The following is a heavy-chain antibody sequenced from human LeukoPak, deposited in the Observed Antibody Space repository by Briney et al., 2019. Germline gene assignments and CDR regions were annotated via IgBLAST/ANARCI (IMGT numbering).Heavy chain of an antibody. D-gene: IGHD3-22*01. Sequence: ASVTVPCTASGHTFTAYYMHWVRQAPAQGLEWMGVIDPSGGSTSHAQRFQDRATMTSDTSTSTVYMELSSLRSEDTAVYYCARGDGDSDSNGVLMGWFDPWGQGTLVTVSS. CDR1: GHTFTAYY. V-gene: IGHV1-46*01. CDR3: ARGDGDSDSNGVLMGWFDP. J-gene: IGHJ5*02. CDR2: IDPSGGST.